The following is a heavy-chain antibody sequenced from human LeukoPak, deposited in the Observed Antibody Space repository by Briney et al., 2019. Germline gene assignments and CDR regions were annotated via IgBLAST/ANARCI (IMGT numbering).Heavy chain of an antibody. CDR1: GFTLSNYW. CDR2: IRYDGSNK. V-gene: IGHV3-30*02. J-gene: IGHJ4*02. Sequence: HPGGSLRLSCAASGFTLSNYWMHWVRQAPGKGLEWVAFIRYDGSNKYYADSVKGRFTISRDNSRDTLYLQMNSLRAEDTAVYYCAKDRPPYSGSLLYDDWGQGCLVTVSS. D-gene: IGHD1-26*01. CDR3: AKDRPPYSGSLLYDD.